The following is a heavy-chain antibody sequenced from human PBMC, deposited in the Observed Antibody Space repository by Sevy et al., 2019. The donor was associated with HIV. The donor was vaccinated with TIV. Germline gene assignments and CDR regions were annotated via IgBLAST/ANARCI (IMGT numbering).Heavy chain of an antibody. D-gene: IGHD3-10*01. CDR2: IRSGSSYI. CDR3: ARGDYYGSLYYFDY. CDR1: GFTFSNYF. Sequence: GSLRLSCAASGFTFSNYFMNWVRQAPGKGLEWVSSIRSGSSYIFYADSLKGRFTISRDNAKNSLYLHMNSLRAEDTAVYYCARGDYYGSLYYFDYWGPGTLVTVS. V-gene: IGHV3-21*01. J-gene: IGHJ4*01.